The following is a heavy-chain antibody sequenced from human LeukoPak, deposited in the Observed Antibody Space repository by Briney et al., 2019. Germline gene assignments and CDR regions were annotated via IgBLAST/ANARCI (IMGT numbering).Heavy chain of an antibody. V-gene: IGHV3-7*01. Sequence: GGSLRLSCAASGFTFTSFWMTWVRQSPGKGLEWVANINRDGTKTTYVDSVKGRFTISRDNAKNSLFLHMCSLRAEDMAVYYCATAPAAADSSWGQGTLVAVSS. D-gene: IGHD6-13*01. CDR3: ATAPAAADSS. CDR2: INRDGTKT. J-gene: IGHJ5*02. CDR1: GFTFTSFW.